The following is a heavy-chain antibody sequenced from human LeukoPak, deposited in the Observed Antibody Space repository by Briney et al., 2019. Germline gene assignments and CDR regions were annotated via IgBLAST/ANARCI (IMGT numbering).Heavy chain of an antibody. D-gene: IGHD7-27*01. CDR1: GGSISSGGYY. Sequence: KASETLSLTCTVSGGSISSGGYYWSWIRQHPGKGLEWIGYIYYSGSTYYNPSLKSRVTISVDTSKNQFSLKLSSVTAADTAVYYCARERNWDSTIDYWGQGTLVTVSS. V-gene: IGHV4-31*03. CDR3: ARERNWDSTIDY. J-gene: IGHJ4*02. CDR2: IYYSGST.